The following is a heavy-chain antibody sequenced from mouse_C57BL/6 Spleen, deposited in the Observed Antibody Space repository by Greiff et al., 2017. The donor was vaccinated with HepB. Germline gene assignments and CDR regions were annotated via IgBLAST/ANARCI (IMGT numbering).Heavy chain of an antibody. D-gene: IGHD1-2*01. CDR1: GFNIKNTY. Sequence: VQLQQSVAELVRPGASVKLSCTASGFNIKNTYMHWVKQRPEQGLEWIGRIDPANGNTNYAPKFQGKATLTADPSSNTSYLQRSSLTSEDTAIYYCAREYYGLGGWFADWGQGTLVTVSA. CDR2: IDPANGNT. J-gene: IGHJ3*01. V-gene: IGHV14-3*01. CDR3: AREYYGLGGWFAD.